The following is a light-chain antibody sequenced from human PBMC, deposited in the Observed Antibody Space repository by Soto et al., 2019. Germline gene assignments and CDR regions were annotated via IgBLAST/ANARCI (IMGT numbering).Light chain of an antibody. J-gene: IGLJ2*01. CDR1: SSDVGGYDY. CDR3: CSYAGSYTLV. V-gene: IGLV2-11*01. CDR2: DVS. Sequence: QSALTQPRSVSGSPGQSVTISCTGTSSDVGGYDYVSWSQHHPGKAPKLMIYDVSKRPSGVPDRFSGSKSGDTASLTISGLQAEDEADYYCCSYAGSYTLVFGGGTKLTVL.